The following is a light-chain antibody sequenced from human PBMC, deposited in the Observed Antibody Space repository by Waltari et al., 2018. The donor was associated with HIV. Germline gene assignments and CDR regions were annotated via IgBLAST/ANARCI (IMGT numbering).Light chain of an antibody. Sequence: SYVLTQPPSVSVAQGQTATISCGGNSLGGKNVHWYQQKPGQAPVVVVYDDHERPSSGSGRFSGSKSGNTATLTINRVEVGDEADYHCQVWDGNSGHVVFGGGTKL. J-gene: IGLJ2*01. CDR3: QVWDGNSGHVV. CDR2: DDH. CDR1: SLGGKN. V-gene: IGLV3-21*02.